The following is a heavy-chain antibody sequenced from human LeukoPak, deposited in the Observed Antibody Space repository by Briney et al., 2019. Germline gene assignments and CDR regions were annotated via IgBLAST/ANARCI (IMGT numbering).Heavy chain of an antibody. Sequence: ASVKVSCKASGYTFTSYYMHWVRQAPGQGLEWMGIINPSGGSTSYAQKFQGRVTMTRDTSTSTVYMELSSLRSEDTAVYYCAREGMVGGVIPPYYYGMDVWGQGPTVTV. CDR1: GYTFTSYY. CDR2: INPSGGST. D-gene: IGHD3-10*01. V-gene: IGHV1-46*01. J-gene: IGHJ6*02. CDR3: AREGMVGGVIPPYYYGMDV.